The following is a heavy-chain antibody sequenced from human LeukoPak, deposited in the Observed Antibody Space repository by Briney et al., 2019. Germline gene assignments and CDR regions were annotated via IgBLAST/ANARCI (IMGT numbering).Heavy chain of an antibody. CDR2: IYYSGST. CDR1: GGSISSYY. CDR3: ARADTAMAEPFDY. V-gene: IGHV4-59*01. Sequence: PSETLSLTCTVSGGSISSYYWSWTRQPPGKGLEWIGYIYYSGSTNYNPSLKSRVTISVDTSKNQFSLKLSSVTAADTAVYYCARADTAMAEPFDYWGQGTLVTVSS. D-gene: IGHD5-18*01. J-gene: IGHJ4*02.